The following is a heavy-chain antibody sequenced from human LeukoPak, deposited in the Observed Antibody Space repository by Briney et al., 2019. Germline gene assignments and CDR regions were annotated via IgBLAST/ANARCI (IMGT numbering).Heavy chain of an antibody. CDR2: IYYGGST. CDR1: GGSISSYY. Sequence: SETLSLTCTVSGGSISSYYWSWIRQPPGKGLVWIGYIYYGGSTNYNPSLKSRVTISVDTSKNQFSLKLSSVTAADTAVYFCARRAYSAAYWKHFDYWGQGTLVTVSS. CDR3: ARRAYSAAYWKHFDY. V-gene: IGHV4-59*01. D-gene: IGHD1-1*01. J-gene: IGHJ4*02.